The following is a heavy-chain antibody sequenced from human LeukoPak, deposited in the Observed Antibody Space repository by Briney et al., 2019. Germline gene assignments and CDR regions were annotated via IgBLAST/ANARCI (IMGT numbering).Heavy chain of an antibody. CDR2: ISHDGSSQ. J-gene: IGHJ4*02. Sequence: GGSLRLSCAASGFTFSSYAMHWVRQAPGKGLEWVALISHDGSSQYYADSVKGRFTISRDSSRDTLYLQMDSLRADDTAVYYCARERTGYYMACWGQGTLVTVSS. CDR1: GFTFSSYA. D-gene: IGHD3/OR15-3a*01. CDR3: ARERTGYYMAC. V-gene: IGHV3-30-3*01.